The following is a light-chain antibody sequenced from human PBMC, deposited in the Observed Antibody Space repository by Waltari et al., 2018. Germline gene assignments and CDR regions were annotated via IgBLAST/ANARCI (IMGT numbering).Light chain of an antibody. CDR3: ETWDTSLSAWV. Sequence: QSVLTQAPSVSAAPGQTVTISCAGSSSNLGNRYVPWYQQFPGTAPKLLSYDNDKRPSGIPDRFSASKSGTSATLDITGLQTGDESNYYCETWDTSLSAWVFGGGTKLTVL. CDR2: DND. V-gene: IGLV1-51*01. J-gene: IGLJ3*02. CDR1: SSNLGNRY.